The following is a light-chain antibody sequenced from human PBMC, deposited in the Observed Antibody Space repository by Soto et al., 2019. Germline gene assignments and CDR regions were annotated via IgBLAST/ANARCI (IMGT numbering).Light chain of an antibody. Sequence: QSVLTQPPSASGTPGQRVTTSCSGSSSNIGSNYVYWYQQLPGTAPKLLIYRNNQLPSGVPDRFSGSKSGTSASLAISGLRSEDEADYYCAAWDDSLSVWVFGGGTKLTV. CDR1: SSNIGSNY. J-gene: IGLJ3*02. V-gene: IGLV1-47*01. CDR3: AAWDDSLSVWV. CDR2: RNN.